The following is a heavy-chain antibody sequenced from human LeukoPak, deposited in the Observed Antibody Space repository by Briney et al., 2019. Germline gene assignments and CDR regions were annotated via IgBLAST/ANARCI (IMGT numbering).Heavy chain of an antibody. V-gene: IGHV3-30-3*01. D-gene: IGHD6-19*01. CDR2: ISYDGSNK. CDR3: ARSSSGWYGGDY. J-gene: IGHJ4*02. CDR1: GFIFSSYT. Sequence: GGSLRLSCAASGFIFSSYTIQWVRQAPGKGLEWLAAISYDGSNKYHADSVKGRFTISRDNSKNTLYLQMNSLRTEDTAVYYCARSSSGWYGGDYWGQGTLVTVSS.